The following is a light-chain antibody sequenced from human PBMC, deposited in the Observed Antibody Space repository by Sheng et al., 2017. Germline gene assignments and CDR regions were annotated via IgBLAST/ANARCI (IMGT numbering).Light chain of an antibody. CDR1: SSNLGSNS. CDR3: AAWDDNLIGYV. J-gene: IGLJ1*01. V-gene: IGLV1-44*01. CDR2: NNN. Sequence: QSVLTQPPSASGTPGQRVTISCSGSSSNLGSNSVNWCQQLPGTAPKVLIYNNNQRPSGVPDRFSGTKSGTSASLAISGLQSEDEADYYCAAWDDNLIGYVFGTGTKVTVV.